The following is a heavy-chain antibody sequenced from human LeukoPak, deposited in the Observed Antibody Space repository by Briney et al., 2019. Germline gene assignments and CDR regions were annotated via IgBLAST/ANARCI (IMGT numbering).Heavy chain of an antibody. Sequence: GGSLRLSCAASGFTFSSYSMNWVRQAPGKGLEWVSYISSSSSTIYYADSVKGRFTISRDNAKNSLYLQMNSLRAEDTAVYYCARYQMTNWNDPYYYYYGMDVWGQGTTVTVSS. D-gene: IGHD1-20*01. CDR2: ISSSSSTI. V-gene: IGHV3-48*01. CDR3: ARYQMTNWNDPYYYYYGMDV. J-gene: IGHJ6*02. CDR1: GFTFSSYS.